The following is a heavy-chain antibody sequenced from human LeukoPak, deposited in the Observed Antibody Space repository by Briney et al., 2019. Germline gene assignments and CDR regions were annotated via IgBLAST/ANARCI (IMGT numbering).Heavy chain of an antibody. D-gene: IGHD3/OR15-3a*01. CDR2: IKSDGSDT. CDR3: ARGFWTGVEY. J-gene: IGHJ4*01. CDR1: GFTFSTYW. Sequence: LVVSLPLSCAASGFTFSTYWMHWVRQAPGEGLVWVSRIKSDGSDTSYADSVKGRFTISRDNAKNTLYLQTNSLRAEDTAVYYCARGFWTGVEYWGHGALVTVSS. V-gene: IGHV3-74*01.